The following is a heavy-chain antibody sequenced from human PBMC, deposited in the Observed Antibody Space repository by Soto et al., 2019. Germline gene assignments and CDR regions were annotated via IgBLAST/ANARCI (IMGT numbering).Heavy chain of an antibody. CDR2: ISSNGGST. J-gene: IGHJ4*02. CDR1: GFTFSSYA. Sequence: EVQLVESGGGLVQTGGSLRLSCAASGFTFSSYAMHWVRQAPGKGLEYVSDISSNGGSTDYANSVKGRFTISRDNSKNTLNLEMGSLRAEDMAVYYCARRGYSGYEIDYWSQGTLVTVSS. V-gene: IGHV3-64*01. CDR3: ARRGYSGYEIDY. D-gene: IGHD5-12*01.